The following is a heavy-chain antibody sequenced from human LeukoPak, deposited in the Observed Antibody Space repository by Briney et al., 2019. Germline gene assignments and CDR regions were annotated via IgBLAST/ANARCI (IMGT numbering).Heavy chain of an antibody. CDR2: IIPIFGTA. J-gene: IGHJ4*02. D-gene: IGHD1-26*01. V-gene: IGHV1-69*05. CDR1: GGTFSSYA. CDR3: NGSPPGVYYFDY. Sequence: GASVKVSCKASGGTFSSYAISWVRQAPGQGLEWMGGIIPIFGTANYAQKFQGRVTITTDESTSTAYMELGSLRSEDTAVYYCNGSPPGVYYFDYWGQGTLVTVSS.